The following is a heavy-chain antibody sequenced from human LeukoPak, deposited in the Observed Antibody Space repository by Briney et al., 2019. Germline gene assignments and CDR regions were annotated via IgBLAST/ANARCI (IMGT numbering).Heavy chain of an antibody. J-gene: IGHJ5*02. CDR3: ARARYSSSWYSQLSWFDP. D-gene: IGHD6-13*01. V-gene: IGHV4-59*12. CDR1: GGSISRYY. CDR2: IYSRGST. Sequence: SETLSLTWTVSGGSISRYYWSWFRQPPGKGLDSIGYIYSRGSTNYNPSLKSRVTISVDTSKNQFSLKLSSVTAADTAVYYCARARYSSSWYSQLSWFDPWGQGTLVTVSS.